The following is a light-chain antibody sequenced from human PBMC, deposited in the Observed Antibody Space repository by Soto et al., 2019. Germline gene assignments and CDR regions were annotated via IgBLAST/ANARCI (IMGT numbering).Light chain of an antibody. CDR1: QTVSSN. CDR3: QHYNNWPPWT. Sequence: EIGITPSPATLSVSPGERAPLSCRASQTVSSNLAWYQQKPGQAPRLLIYGASTRATGIPARFSGSGSGTEFTLIISSLQSEDFAVYYCQHYNNWPPWTFGQGTKVDI. CDR2: GAS. V-gene: IGKV3-15*01. J-gene: IGKJ1*01.